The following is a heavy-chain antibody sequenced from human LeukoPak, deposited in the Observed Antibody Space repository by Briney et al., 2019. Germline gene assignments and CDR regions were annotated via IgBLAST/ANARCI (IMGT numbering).Heavy chain of an antibody. CDR1: GGSINDYY. J-gene: IGHJ5*02. Sequence: PSETLSLTCTVSGGSINDYYWTWIRQAPGKGLEWLGYISNSGTTDYNPSLKSRVTMSVDTSKNEFSLKVTSVTAADTAMDYCARVLRGAVTSNCFDPWGQGTLVTVSS. CDR2: ISNSGTT. V-gene: IGHV4-59*01. CDR3: ARVLRGAVTSNCFDP. D-gene: IGHD4-17*01.